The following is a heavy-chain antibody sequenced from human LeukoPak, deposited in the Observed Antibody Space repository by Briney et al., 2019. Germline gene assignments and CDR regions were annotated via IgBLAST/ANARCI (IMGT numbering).Heavy chain of an antibody. V-gene: IGHV1-3*01. CDR1: GYTFTTYA. D-gene: IGHD2-15*01. Sequence: ASVKVSCKASGYTFTTYAMHWVRQAPGQRLEWMGRINAGNGNTKYSQKFQARVTITRDTSASTAYMELSSLRSEGTAVYYCARDPIGSRWPYYFDYWGQGTLVTVSS. CDR2: INAGNGNT. J-gene: IGHJ4*02. CDR3: ARDPIGSRWPYYFDY.